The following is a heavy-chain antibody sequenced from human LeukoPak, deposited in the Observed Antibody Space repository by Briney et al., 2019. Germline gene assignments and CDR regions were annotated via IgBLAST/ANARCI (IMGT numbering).Heavy chain of an antibody. CDR1: GGSISSYY. CDR3: ARWGISSADAFDI. J-gene: IGHJ3*02. V-gene: IGHV4-59*08. D-gene: IGHD3-22*01. CDR2: IYYSGST. Sequence: PSETLSLTCTVSGGSISSYYWSWIRQPPGKGLEWIGYIYYSGSTNYNPSLKSRVTISVDTSKNQFSLKLSSVTAADTAVYYCARWGISSADAFDIWGQGTMVTVSS.